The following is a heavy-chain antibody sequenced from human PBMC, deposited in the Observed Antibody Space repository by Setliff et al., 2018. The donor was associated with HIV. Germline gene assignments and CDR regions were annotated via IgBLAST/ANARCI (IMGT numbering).Heavy chain of an antibody. CDR2: INPNGGST. CDR1: GYTFTSYY. Sequence: ASVKVSCKASGYTFTSYYVHFVRQAPGQGPEWMGIINPNGGSTNYAQKFEGRVAMTADTSTNNVHMYLSSLRSEDTAIYYCARGGPGSSFGYDWFDPRGQGTPVTVSS. D-gene: IGHD5-18*01. J-gene: IGHJ5*02. V-gene: IGHV1-46*01. CDR3: ARGGPGSSFGYDWFDP.